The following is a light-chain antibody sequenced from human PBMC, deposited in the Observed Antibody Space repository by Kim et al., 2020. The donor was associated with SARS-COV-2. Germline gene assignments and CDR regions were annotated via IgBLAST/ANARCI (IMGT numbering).Light chain of an antibody. CDR2: GAS. Sequence: EIVLTQSPGTLSLSPGERATLSCRASQSVSSSYLAWYQLKPGQAPSLLIYGASSRATGIPDRFSGSGSGTDFTLTISRLEPEDFAVYYCQQYGSSPPWTFGQGTKVDIK. J-gene: IGKJ1*01. V-gene: IGKV3-20*01. CDR1: QSVSSSY. CDR3: QQYGSSPPWT.